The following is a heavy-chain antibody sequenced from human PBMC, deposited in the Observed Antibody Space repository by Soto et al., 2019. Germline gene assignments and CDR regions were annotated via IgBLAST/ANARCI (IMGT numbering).Heavy chain of an antibody. V-gene: IGHV1-69*02. CDR1: GGTFSSYT. J-gene: IGHJ4*02. Sequence: QVQLVQSGAEVKKPGSSVKVSCKVSGGTFSSYTISWVRQTPGQGLEWMGRITPILGIANYTQKFQGRVTITAAKSTSTVYLEVSRLTSEDTAIYFCARSNPAFDYWGQGTLVTVSS. D-gene: IGHD7-27*01. CDR2: ITPILGIA. CDR3: ARSNPAFDY.